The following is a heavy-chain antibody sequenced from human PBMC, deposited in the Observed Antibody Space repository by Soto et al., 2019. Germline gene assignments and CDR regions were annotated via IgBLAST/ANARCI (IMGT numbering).Heavy chain of an antibody. J-gene: IGHJ4*02. CDR2: LSYDGINK. CDR3: ARDLSSTGWFPPDY. V-gene: IGHV3-30-3*01. CDR1: GFTFSSYA. D-gene: IGHD6-19*01. Sequence: QVQLLESGGGVVQPGRSLRLSCAASGFTFSSYAMHWVRQALGKGLEWVAILSYDGINKYYADSVKGRFTISRDNSKNTLYLQMNSLRTEDTAVYFCARDLSSTGWFPPDYWGQGTLVTVSS.